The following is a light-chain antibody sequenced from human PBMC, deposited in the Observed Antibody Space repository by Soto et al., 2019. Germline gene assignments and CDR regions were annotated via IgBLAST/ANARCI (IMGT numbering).Light chain of an antibody. CDR1: QSVSGD. Sequence: EIVLTQSPATLSVSPGDRATLSCRASQSVSGDLAWYHHKPGQAPRLLIYGASNRATGIPDRFSGSGSGTDFTLTISRLEPEDFAVYYCQQFSSYPLTFGGGTNVDIK. V-gene: IGKV3-20*01. J-gene: IGKJ4*01. CDR2: GAS. CDR3: QQFSSYPLT.